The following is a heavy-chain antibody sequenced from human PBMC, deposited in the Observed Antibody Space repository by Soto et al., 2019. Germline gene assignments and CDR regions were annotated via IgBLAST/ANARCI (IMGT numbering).Heavy chain of an antibody. V-gene: IGHV4-39*01. Sequence: ASETLSLTCTVSGGSISSSSYYWGWIRQPPGKGLEWIGSIYYSGSTNYNPSLKSRVTISVDTSKNQFSLKLSSVTAADTAVYYCARQGATSNWYPDYWGQGTLVTVSS. CDR2: IYYSGST. CDR3: ARQGATSNWYPDY. D-gene: IGHD6-13*01. CDR1: GGSISSSSYY. J-gene: IGHJ4*02.